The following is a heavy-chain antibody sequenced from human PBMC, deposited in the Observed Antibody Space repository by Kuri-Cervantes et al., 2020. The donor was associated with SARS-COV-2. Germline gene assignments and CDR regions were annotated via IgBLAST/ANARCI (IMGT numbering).Heavy chain of an antibody. CDR1: GFTFSSYA. CDR3: ATNALLL. Sequence: GESLKISCAASGFTFSSYAMHWVRQAPGKGLEWVAVISYDGSNKYYADSVKGRFTISRDNSKNTLYLQMNSLRAEDTAVYYCATNALLLWGKGTTVTVSS. J-gene: IGHJ6*04. CDR2: ISYDGSNK. V-gene: IGHV3-30-3*01. D-gene: IGHD3-22*01.